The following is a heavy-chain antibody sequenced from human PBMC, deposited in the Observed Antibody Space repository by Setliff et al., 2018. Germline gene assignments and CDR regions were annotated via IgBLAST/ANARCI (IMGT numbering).Heavy chain of an antibody. CDR3: ARVTNWGLDLRFDP. D-gene: IGHD7-27*01. Sequence: PSETLSLTCTVSGGSVSTYYWSWIRQPPGMGLEWIGFIFYSGYTHYNPSLKSRVTMSVDVSRDQFSLELSSVTAADTAVYYCARVTNWGLDLRFDPWGQGSLVTVSS. CDR1: GGSVSTYY. J-gene: IGHJ5*02. CDR2: IFYSGYT. V-gene: IGHV4-59*02.